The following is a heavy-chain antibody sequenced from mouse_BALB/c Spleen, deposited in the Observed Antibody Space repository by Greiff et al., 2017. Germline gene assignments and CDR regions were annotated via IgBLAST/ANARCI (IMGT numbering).Heavy chain of an antibody. CDR2: IWGDGST. J-gene: IGHJ4*01. CDR3: ASTTVGTFYAMDY. Sequence: VQVVESGPGLVAPSQSLSITCTVSGFSLTGYGVNWVRQPPGKGLEWLGMIWGDGSTDYNSALKSRLSISKDNSKSQVFLKMNSLQTDDTARYYCASTTVGTFYAMDYWGQGTSVTVSS. CDR1: GFSLTGYG. V-gene: IGHV2-6-7*01. D-gene: IGHD1-1*01.